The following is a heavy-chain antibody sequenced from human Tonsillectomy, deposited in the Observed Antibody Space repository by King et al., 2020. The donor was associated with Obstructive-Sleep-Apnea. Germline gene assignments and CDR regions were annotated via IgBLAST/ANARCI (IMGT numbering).Heavy chain of an antibody. CDR3: AREKGEWLLRGWFDP. V-gene: IGHV4-39*07. D-gene: IGHD3-3*01. J-gene: IGHJ5*02. CDR2: IYYSGST. CDR1: GGSISSSSYY. Sequence: QLQESGPGLVKPSETLSLTCTVSGGSISSSSYYWGWIRQPPGKGLEWIGRIYYSGSTYYNPSLKSRVTISVDTSKNQFSLKLSSVTAADTAVYYCAREKGEWLLRGWFDPWGQGTLVTVSS.